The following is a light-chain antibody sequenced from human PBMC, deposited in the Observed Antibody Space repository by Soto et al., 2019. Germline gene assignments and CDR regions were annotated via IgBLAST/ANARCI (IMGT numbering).Light chain of an antibody. CDR1: SSDIGGYRY. V-gene: IGLV2-8*01. J-gene: IGLJ1*01. Sequence: QSALTQPPSASGSPGQSVTISCTGTSSDIGGYRYVSWYQQHPGRAPRLMIYEVSKRPSGVPDRFSGSKSGNTASLTVSGLQAEDEADYHCGSYAGSNTLVFGTGTKLTVL. CDR2: EVS. CDR3: GSYAGSNTLV.